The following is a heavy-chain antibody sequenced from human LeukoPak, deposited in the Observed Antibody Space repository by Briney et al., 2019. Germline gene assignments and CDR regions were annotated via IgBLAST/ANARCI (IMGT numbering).Heavy chain of an antibody. D-gene: IGHD4-11*01. CDR1: GVSISSYY. J-gene: IGHJ4*02. CDR2: IHYSGST. CDR3: ARSEINDYSRF. V-gene: IGHV4-59*08. Sequence: SETLSLTCTVSGVSISSYYWSWLRQPPGKGLVWIGYIHYSGSTNYNPSLKSRVTMSMETSKNQFSVKMRAVTAADTAVYYCARSEINDYSRFWGQGILVTVSS.